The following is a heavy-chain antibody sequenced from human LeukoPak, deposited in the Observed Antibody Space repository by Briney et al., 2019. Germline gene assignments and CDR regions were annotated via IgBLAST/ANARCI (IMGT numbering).Heavy chain of an antibody. V-gene: IGHV3-74*01. Sequence: GGSLRLSCAASGLTFSSYWMHWVRQAPGKGLVWVSRINSDGSSTSYADSVKGRFTISRDNAKNTLYLQMNSLRAEDTAVYYCARPPYYDFWSGYPEYWGQGTLVTVSS. J-gene: IGHJ4*02. D-gene: IGHD3-3*01. CDR3: ARPPYYDFWSGYPEY. CDR1: GLTFSSYW. CDR2: INSDGSST.